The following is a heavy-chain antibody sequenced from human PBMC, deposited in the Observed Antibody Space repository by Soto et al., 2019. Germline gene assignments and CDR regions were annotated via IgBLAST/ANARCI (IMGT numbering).Heavy chain of an antibody. Sequence: SETLSLTCAVYGGSFSGYYWSWIRQPPGKGLEWIGEINHSGSTNYNPSLKSRVTISVDTSKNQFSLKLSSVTAADTAVYYCARGTIFGVVTALNWFDPWGQGTLVTVSS. CDR3: ARGTIFGVVTALNWFDP. CDR2: INHSGST. V-gene: IGHV4-34*01. CDR1: GGSFSGYY. D-gene: IGHD3-3*01. J-gene: IGHJ5*02.